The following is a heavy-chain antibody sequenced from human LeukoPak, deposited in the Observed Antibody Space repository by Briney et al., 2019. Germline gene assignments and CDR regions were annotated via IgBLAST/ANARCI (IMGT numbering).Heavy chain of an antibody. D-gene: IGHD3-16*02. Sequence: SVKVSCKASGGTFSSYGITWVRQAPGQGLEWMGGIIPILGVANVAQKFQGRVTITGDESTSAAFMELSSLRSEDTAVYYCARLSSYDYVWGSYRCFQHWGQGTLVTVSS. CDR1: GGTFSSYG. CDR3: ARLSSYDYVWGSYRCFQH. J-gene: IGHJ1*01. CDR2: IIPILGVA. V-gene: IGHV1-69*01.